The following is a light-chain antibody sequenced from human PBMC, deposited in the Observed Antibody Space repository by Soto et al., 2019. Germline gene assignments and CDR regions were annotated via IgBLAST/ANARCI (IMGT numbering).Light chain of an antibody. CDR2: AAS. J-gene: IGKJ1*01. Sequence: DIQMTQSPSSLSASVGDRVTITCRASQDVSHYLAWYQQQPGKVPKLLIYAASTLQSGVPSRLSGSGSGTDFTLTISSLQPEDVATSYCQMYNSAPRTLGQETKVQI. V-gene: IGKV1-27*01. CDR3: QMYNSAPRT. CDR1: QDVSHY.